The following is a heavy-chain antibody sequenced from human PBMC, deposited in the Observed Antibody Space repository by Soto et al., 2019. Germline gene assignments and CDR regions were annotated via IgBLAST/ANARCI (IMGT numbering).Heavy chain of an antibody. Sequence: SESLSLTCGVSGVTFSNYYLTWIRQPPGKGLEWIGEINHSGITSYDPSLQSRVTVSLDTSKKRFSLRLTSVTAADTGSYYCARGPQSYIGSESTYIVDLDIWGQGTKVTVSS. J-gene: IGHJ3*02. V-gene: IGHV4-34*01. CDR3: ARGPQSYIGSESTYIVDLDI. D-gene: IGHD5-12*01. CDR2: INHSGIT. CDR1: GVTFSNYY.